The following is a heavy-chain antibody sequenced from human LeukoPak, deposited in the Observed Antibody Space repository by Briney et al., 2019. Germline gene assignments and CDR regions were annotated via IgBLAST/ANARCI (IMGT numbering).Heavy chain of an antibody. CDR2: INSDGSWT. D-gene: IGHD2-2*01. CDR3: AKGWQYQLLPFDP. V-gene: IGHV3-74*01. CDR1: GNYW. J-gene: IGHJ5*02. Sequence: GGSLRLSCAASGNYWMHWVRQVPGKGLVWVSHINSDGSWTSYADSVKGRFTISRDNSKNTLYLQMNSLRAEDTAVYYCAKGWQYQLLPFDPWGQGTLVTVSS.